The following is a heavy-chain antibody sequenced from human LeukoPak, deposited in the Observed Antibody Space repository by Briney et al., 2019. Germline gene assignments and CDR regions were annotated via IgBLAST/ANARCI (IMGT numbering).Heavy chain of an antibody. CDR2: IKQDANEK. J-gene: IGHJ6*02. CDR1: GFIFRSYW. CDR3: ARDPGKDAPMDV. V-gene: IGHV3-7*01. Sequence: GGSLRLSCAASGFIFRSYWMSWVRQAPGKGLEWVANIKQDANEKYYGDSVKGRFIISRDNAKNSLYLQMNSLRAEDTAVYYCARDPGKDAPMDVWGQGTTVTVSS.